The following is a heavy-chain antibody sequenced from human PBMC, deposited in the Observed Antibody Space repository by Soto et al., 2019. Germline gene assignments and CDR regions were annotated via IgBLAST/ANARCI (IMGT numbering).Heavy chain of an antibody. CDR1: GGSVSNSSHY. V-gene: IGHV4-61*01. J-gene: IGHJ4*02. D-gene: IGHD3-3*01. CDR3: ARGDGFWSGYSYLNY. CDR2: VYYTGST. Sequence: SETLSPTCTVSGGSVSNSSHYWTWIRQPPGQGLEWIGYVYYTGSTNYNPALHSRVTISVDTSKNQFSLTLSSVTAADPAVYYCARGDGFWSGYSYLNYWGQGTPVTVSS.